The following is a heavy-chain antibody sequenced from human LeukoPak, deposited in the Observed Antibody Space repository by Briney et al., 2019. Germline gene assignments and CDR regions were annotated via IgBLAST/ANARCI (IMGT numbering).Heavy chain of an antibody. CDR1: GGSIGSFY. Sequence: SETLSLTCTVSGGSIGSFYWSWIRQPPGKGLEYIGYISYSGTTSYNPSLKSRVTISVDTSKNQFSLKLSSVTAADTAVYYCARDKGLPPAFDIWGQGTMVTVSS. V-gene: IGHV4-59*01. CDR3: ARDKGLPPAFDI. J-gene: IGHJ3*02. D-gene: IGHD5/OR15-5a*01. CDR2: ISYSGTT.